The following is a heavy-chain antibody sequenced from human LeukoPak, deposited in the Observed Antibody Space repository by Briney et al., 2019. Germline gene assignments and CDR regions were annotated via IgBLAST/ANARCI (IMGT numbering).Heavy chain of an antibody. CDR3: ARTSSSTSWFDP. V-gene: IGHV1-46*01. D-gene: IGHD2-2*01. J-gene: IGHJ5*02. CDR1: GYTFTSYG. Sequence: ASVKVSCKASGYTFTSYGISWVRQAPGQGLEWMGIINPSGGSTSYAQKFQGRVTMTRDTSTSTVYMELSSLRSEDTAVYYCARTSSSTSWFDPWGQGTLVTVSS. CDR2: INPSGGST.